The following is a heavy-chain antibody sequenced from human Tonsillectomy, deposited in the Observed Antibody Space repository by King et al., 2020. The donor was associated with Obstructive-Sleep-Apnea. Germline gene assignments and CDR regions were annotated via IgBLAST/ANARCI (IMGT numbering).Heavy chain of an antibody. CDR1: GDTVSNNSAA. D-gene: IGHD3-10*01. CDR3: ARGARPDTIRGSYWFDP. V-gene: IGHV6-1*01. Sequence: VQLQEAGPGLVKPSQTLSLTCAISGDTVSNNSAAWNWIRQTPSRGLEWLGRTYYRSKWYNDHAVSVKSRITINPDTSKNQFSLQLNSVTPEDTAVYYSARGARPDTIRGSYWFDPWGQGTLVTVSS. CDR2: TYYRSKWYN. J-gene: IGHJ5*02.